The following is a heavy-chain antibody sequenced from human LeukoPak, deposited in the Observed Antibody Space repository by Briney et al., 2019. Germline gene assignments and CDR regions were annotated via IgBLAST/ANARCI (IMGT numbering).Heavy chain of an antibody. CDR2: IYTSGGT. Sequence: SETLSLTCTVSGGSISGYYWSWIRQPAGKGLEWIGRIYTSGGTNYNPSLKSRVTISVDTSKNQFSLKLSSVTAADTAVYYCARASVTYYYYYYMDVWGKGTTVTVSS. D-gene: IGHD4-11*01. V-gene: IGHV4-4*07. CDR1: GGSISGYY. CDR3: ARASVTYYYYYYMDV. J-gene: IGHJ6*03.